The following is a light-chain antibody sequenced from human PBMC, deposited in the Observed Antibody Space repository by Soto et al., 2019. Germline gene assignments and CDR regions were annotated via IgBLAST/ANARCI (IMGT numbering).Light chain of an antibody. J-gene: IGKJ4*01. V-gene: IGKV3D-15*01. Sequence: EIVMTQCPATLSVSPGERATLSCRASQSVSSNLAWYQQKPGQAPRLLIYGASSRATGIPDRFSGSGSGTDFTLTISRLEPEDSAVYYCQQYTSPLTFGGGTKVDIK. CDR1: QSVSSN. CDR2: GAS. CDR3: QQYTSPLT.